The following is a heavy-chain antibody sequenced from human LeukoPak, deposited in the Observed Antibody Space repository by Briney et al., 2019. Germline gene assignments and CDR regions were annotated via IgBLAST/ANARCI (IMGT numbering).Heavy chain of an antibody. CDR1: GFTVSRYY. D-gene: IGHD4-23*01. CDR3: AKYAVPGNPFFDY. J-gene: IGHJ4*02. Sequence: PGGSLRLSCAASGFTVSRYYMSWVRQAPGKGLEWVSAISDSGGSTYYADSVKGRFTISRDNSKNTLYLQMNGLRAEDTAVYYCAKYAVPGNPFFDYWGQGTLVTVSS. V-gene: IGHV3-23*01. CDR2: ISDSGGST.